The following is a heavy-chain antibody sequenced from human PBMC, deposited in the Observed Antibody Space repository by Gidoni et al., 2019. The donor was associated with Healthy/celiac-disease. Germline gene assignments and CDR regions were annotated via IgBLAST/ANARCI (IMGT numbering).Heavy chain of an antibody. V-gene: IGHV4-59*01. D-gene: IGHD3-22*01. Sequence: QVQLQESGPGLVKPSETLSLTCTVSGGSISSYYWSWIRQPPEKGLEWIGYIYYSGSTNYNPSLKSRVTISVDTSKNQFSLKLSSVTAADTAVYYCARGGDYYDSSGYPFDYWGQGTLVTVSS. CDR1: GGSISSYY. CDR2: IYYSGST. J-gene: IGHJ4*02. CDR3: ARGGDYYDSSGYPFDY.